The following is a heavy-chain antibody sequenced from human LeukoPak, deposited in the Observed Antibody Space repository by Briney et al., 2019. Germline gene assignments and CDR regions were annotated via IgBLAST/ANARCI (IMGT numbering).Heavy chain of an antibody. CDR1: GFTFSSYA. D-gene: IGHD3-10*01. CDR3: AKPHYSGSGSYSRADY. J-gene: IGHJ4*02. Sequence: GGSLRLSCAASGFTFSSYAMTWVRQAPGKGLECVSAISPIGADTYYADSVKGRVTISTDNSKLTVYLTMNSLRAEDTAVYSCAKPHYSGSGSYSRADYWGQGTLVTVSS. CDR2: ISPIGADT. V-gene: IGHV3-23*01.